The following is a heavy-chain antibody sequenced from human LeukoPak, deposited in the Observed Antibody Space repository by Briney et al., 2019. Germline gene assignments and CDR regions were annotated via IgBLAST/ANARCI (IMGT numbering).Heavy chain of an antibody. CDR2: IIPLIGSP. CDR1: GGTFNPHT. V-gene: IGHV1-69*06. Sequence: GASVKVSCKASGGTFNPHTVTWVRQAPGRGLEWMGGIIPLIGSPNYAQRFQGRVTITADTSTTTAYMELSSLKSEDTAVYYCARALSGYGLFDYWGQGTLVTVSS. D-gene: IGHD5-12*01. CDR3: ARALSGYGLFDY. J-gene: IGHJ4*02.